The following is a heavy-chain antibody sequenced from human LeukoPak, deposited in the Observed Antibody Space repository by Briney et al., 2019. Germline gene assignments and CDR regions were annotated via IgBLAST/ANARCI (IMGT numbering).Heavy chain of an antibody. V-gene: IGHV3-23*01. CDR3: AKEPLYYY. Sequence: GGSLRLSCAASGFTFDDYGMSWVRQAPGKGLEWVSAISGSGDTTYYADSVKGRFTISRDNSENTLYLQMNSLRAEDTAVYYCAKEPLYYYWGQGTLVTVSS. CDR2: ISGSGDTT. CDR1: GFTFDDYG. D-gene: IGHD2-21*01. J-gene: IGHJ4*02.